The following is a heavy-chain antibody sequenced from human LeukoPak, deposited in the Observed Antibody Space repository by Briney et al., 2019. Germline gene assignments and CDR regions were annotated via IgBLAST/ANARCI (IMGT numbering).Heavy chain of an antibody. D-gene: IGHD3-16*01. V-gene: IGHV3-33*01. CDR2: IWYDGSNK. J-gene: IGHJ3*02. CDR1: GFTFSSHG. CDR3: AREGVGDGAFDI. Sequence: PGRPLRLSCAASGFTFSSHGMHWVRQARGRGREWGAVIWYDGSNKYYADSVKGRFTISRDNSKSTLYLQMNSLRAEDTAVYYCAREGVGDGAFDIWGQGTMVTVSS.